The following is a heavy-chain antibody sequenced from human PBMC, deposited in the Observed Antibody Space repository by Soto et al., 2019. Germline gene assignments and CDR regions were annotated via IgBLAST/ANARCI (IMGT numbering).Heavy chain of an antibody. D-gene: IGHD3-3*01. Sequence: QVQLVESGGGVVQPGRSLRLSCAASGFTLSSYPMHWVRQAPGKGLDWVATMSFDGTSKYFADSVMGRFTISRDISKNTLSAQMNSRGSEDSAVNYCARVRSVTNYDDLKDWGQAAVVTVSS. CDR2: MSFDGTSK. CDR3: ARVRSVTNYDDLKD. CDR1: GFTLSSYP. V-gene: IGHV3-30-3*01. J-gene: IGHJ4*02.